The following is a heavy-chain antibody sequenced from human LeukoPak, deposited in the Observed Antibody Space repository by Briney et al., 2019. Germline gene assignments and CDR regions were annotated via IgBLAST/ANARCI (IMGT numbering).Heavy chain of an antibody. V-gene: IGHV3-23*01. D-gene: IGHD2-2*01. CDR1: GFTFSNYG. CDR2: ISGSGGNT. CDR3: AKRAYCSSTSCFFDP. J-gene: IGHJ5*02. Sequence: GGSLRLSCAASGFTFSNYGMSWVRQAPRKGLELVSAISGSGGNTYYADSVRGRFTISRDNSKNALYLQMNSLRAEDTAVYYCAKRAYCSSTSCFFDPWGQGTLVTVSS.